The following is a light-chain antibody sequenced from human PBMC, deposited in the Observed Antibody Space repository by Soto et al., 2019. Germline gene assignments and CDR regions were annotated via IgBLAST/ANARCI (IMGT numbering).Light chain of an antibody. CDR3: QQHSHWPPWT. CDR2: DAS. J-gene: IGKJ1*01. Sequence: IVLTQSPATLSLSPGERAPLSCRASQSVSSYLAWYQQKPGQAPRLLIYDASNRATGIPARFSGSGSGTDFTLTISNLEPEDFAVYYCQQHSHWPPWTFGQGTKVDIK. CDR1: QSVSSY. V-gene: IGKV3-11*01.